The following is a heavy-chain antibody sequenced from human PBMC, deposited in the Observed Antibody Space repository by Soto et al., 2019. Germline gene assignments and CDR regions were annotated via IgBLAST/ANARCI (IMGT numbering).Heavy chain of an antibody. CDR3: ARDNMGYNDY. CDR1: GGTLSSYA. J-gene: IGHJ4*02. CDR2: IIPIFGTA. D-gene: IGHD5-18*01. Sequence: GASVKVSCTASGGTLSSYAISWVRQAPGQGLEWMGGIIPIFGTANYAQKFQGRVTITADESTSTAYMELSSLRSEDTAVYYCARDNMGYNDYWGQGTRVTVS. V-gene: IGHV1-69*13.